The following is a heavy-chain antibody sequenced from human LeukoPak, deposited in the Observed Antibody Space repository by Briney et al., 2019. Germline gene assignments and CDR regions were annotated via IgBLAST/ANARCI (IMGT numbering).Heavy chain of an antibody. V-gene: IGHV3-13*04. D-gene: IGHD4-11*01. CDR1: GFTFSTYD. CDR3: ARGLPGGLDP. Sequence: GGSLRLSCAASGFTFSTYDMHWVRQAPGKGLEWVSSTGTSGDTYYLGSVKGRFTISRENAKSSLYLQMNSLRAGDTAVYYCARGLPGGLDPWGQGTLVTVSS. CDR2: TGTSGDT. J-gene: IGHJ5*02.